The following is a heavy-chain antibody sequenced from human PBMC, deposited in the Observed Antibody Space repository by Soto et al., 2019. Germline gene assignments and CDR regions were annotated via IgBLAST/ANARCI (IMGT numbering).Heavy chain of an antibody. V-gene: IGHV1-46*01. CDR1: GYTFTSYY. CDR3: ARSFKDIVATTRIYYYYGMDV. Sequence: ASVKVSCKASGYTFTSYYMHWVRQAPGQGLEWMGIINPSGGSTSYAQKFQGRVTMTRDTSTSTVYMELSSLRSEDTAAYYCARSFKDIVATTRIYYYYGMDVWGQGTTVTVSS. D-gene: IGHD5-12*01. CDR2: INPSGGST. J-gene: IGHJ6*02.